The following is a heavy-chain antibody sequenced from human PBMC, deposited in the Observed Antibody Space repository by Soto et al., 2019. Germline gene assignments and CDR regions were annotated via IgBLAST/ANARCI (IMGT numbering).Heavy chain of an antibody. CDR3: VKSITGTTARGSFDM. CDR1: GFTFDEFA. J-gene: IGHJ3*02. CDR2: ISWNSGKT. V-gene: IGHV3-9*01. Sequence: VQLVESGGGLVQPGRSLRLSCAASGFTFDEFAMHWVRQVPGKGLEWVSGISWNSGKTDYAASVKGRFSISRDNAKKSLHLQMNSLRPEDTALYYCVKSITGTTARGSFDMWGQGTVVSVSS. D-gene: IGHD1-7*01.